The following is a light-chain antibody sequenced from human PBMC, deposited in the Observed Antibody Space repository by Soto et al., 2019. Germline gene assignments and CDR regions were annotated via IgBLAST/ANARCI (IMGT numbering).Light chain of an antibody. CDR2: GAS. CDR1: QSVSSN. Sequence: EIVMTQSPATLSVSPGERATLSCRASQSVSSNLAWYQQKPGQAPRLLIYGASTRATGIPARFSGSGSGTEFTLTISSLQSEDFAFYYCQQYNNWPPANTFGQGTKLEIK. V-gene: IGKV3-15*01. CDR3: QQYNNWPPANT. J-gene: IGKJ2*01.